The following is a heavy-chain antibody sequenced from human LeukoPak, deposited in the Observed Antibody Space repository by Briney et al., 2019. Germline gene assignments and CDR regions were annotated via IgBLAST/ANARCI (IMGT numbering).Heavy chain of an antibody. J-gene: IGHJ5*01. CDR3: AKDRPNYFGSNGHYYRRNGDS. CDR2: ITSSGDTT. V-gene: IGHV3-23*01. D-gene: IGHD3-10*01. CDR1: GFTFSIYA. Sequence: GGSLRLSCTASGFTFSIYAMSWVRQAPGRGLEGVSAITSSGDTTFYADSVRGRFTISRDNSKNTLYLQMSSLRAEDTAVFYCAKDRPNYFGSNGHYYRRNGDSWDQGTLVTVSS.